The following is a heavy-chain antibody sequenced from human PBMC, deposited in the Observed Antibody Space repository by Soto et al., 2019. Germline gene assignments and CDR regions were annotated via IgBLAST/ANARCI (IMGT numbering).Heavy chain of an antibody. J-gene: IGHJ4*02. D-gene: IGHD3-22*01. CDR1: GFTFSSYG. V-gene: IGHV3-33*01. Sequence: LRLSCAASGFTFSSYGMHWVRQAPCKGLEWVAVIWYDGSNKYYADSVKGRFTISRDNSKNTLYLQMNSLRAEDTAVYYCARKDSSGYYEFIDYWGQGTLVTVSS. CDR2: IWYDGSNK. CDR3: ARKDSSGYYEFIDY.